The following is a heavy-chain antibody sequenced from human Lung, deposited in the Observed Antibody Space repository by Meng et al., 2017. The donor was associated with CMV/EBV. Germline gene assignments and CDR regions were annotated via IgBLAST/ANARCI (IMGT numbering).Heavy chain of an antibody. D-gene: IGHD3-10*01. CDR3: ASVPLIRGPEDY. Sequence: QDSGGTFSSYTFIWVRQAPGQGLEWMGRIIPITDTSNYAQKFLGRLTITADKSTTTAFMELSSLRSDDTAVYYCASVPLIRGPEDYWGQGTLVTVSS. CDR2: IIPITDTS. CDR1: GGTFSSYT. V-gene: IGHV1-69*08. J-gene: IGHJ4*02.